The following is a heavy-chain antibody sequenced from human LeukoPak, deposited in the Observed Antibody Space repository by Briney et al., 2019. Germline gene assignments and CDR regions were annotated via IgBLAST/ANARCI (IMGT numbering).Heavy chain of an antibody. CDR1: GFTFSSYW. D-gene: IGHD3-10*01. V-gene: IGHV3-7*01. J-gene: IGHJ4*02. CDR2: IKQDGSEK. CDR3: ARETIWFGELLFDY. Sequence: PGGSLRLSCAASGFTFSSYWMSWVRQAPGKGLEWVANIKQDGSEKYYVDSVKGRFTISRDNAKNSLYLQMNSLRAEDTAVYYCARETIWFGELLFDYWGQGTLVTVSS.